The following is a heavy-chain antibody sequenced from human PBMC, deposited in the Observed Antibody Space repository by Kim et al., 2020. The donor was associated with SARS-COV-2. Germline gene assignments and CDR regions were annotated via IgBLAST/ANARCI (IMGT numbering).Heavy chain of an antibody. V-gene: IGHV3-30-3*01. Sequence: GGSLRLSCAASGFTFSSYAMHWVRQAPGKGLEWVAVISYDGSNKYYADSVKGRFTISRDNSKNTLYLQMNSLRAEDTAVYYCARRDGYNLGLDYWGQGTLVTVSS. D-gene: IGHD5-12*01. CDR3: ARRDGYNLGLDY. J-gene: IGHJ4*02. CDR2: ISYDGSNK. CDR1: GFTFSSYA.